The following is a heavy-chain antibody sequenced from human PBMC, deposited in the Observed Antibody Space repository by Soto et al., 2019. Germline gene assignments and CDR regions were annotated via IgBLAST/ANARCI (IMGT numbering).Heavy chain of an antibody. V-gene: IGHV2-5*02. CDR3: AHILYPEGFDP. Sequence: GXTLVTPTQTLTXTCTFSWFSLSTSGVGVVWIRQPPGKALEWLALIYWDDYKRYSPSLNSRLTITKDNSKNQVVLTMTNLDTVATATYYCAHILYPEGFDPWGQGTLGTVSS. J-gene: IGHJ5*02. D-gene: IGHD2-8*01. CDR2: IYWDDYK. CDR1: WFSLSTSGVG.